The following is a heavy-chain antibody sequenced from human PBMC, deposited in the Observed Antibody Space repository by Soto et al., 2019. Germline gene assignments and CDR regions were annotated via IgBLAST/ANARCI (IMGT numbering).Heavy chain of an antibody. J-gene: IGHJ5*02. CDR3: ARERRGDIVVVPAAPRWFDP. V-gene: IGHV4-31*03. D-gene: IGHD2-2*01. Sequence: SETLSLTCTVSGGSISSGGYYWSWIRQHPGKGLEWIGYIYYSGSTYYNPSLKSRVTISVDTSKNQFSLKLSSVTAADTAVYYCARERRGDIVVVPAAPRWFDPSGQGTLVTVSS. CDR1: GGSISSGGYY. CDR2: IYYSGST.